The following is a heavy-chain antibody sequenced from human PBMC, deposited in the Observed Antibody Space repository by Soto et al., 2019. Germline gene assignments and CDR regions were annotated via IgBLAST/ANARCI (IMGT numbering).Heavy chain of an antibody. CDR3: ARDPAECGGDCYGYFDL. CDR1: GGTFSSYA. D-gene: IGHD2-21*02. CDR2: IIAIIGIA. V-gene: IGHV1-69*04. Sequence: QVQLVQSGAEVKKPGSSVKVSCKASGGTFSSYAISWVRQAPGQGLEWMGRIIAIIGIANYAQKFQGRVTITADKSTRTAYMELSSLRSEDTAVYYCARDPAECGGDCYGYFDLWGGGTLVTVSS. J-gene: IGHJ2*01.